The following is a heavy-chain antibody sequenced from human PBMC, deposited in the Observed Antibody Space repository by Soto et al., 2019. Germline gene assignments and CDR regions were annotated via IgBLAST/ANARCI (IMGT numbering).Heavy chain of an antibody. CDR1: GFSVTNNY. Sequence: EVQVVESGGGLVQPGGSLRLSCAASGFSVTNNYMNWVRQALGKGLEWFSIIDMGGNTYYADSVKDRFTISRDNSRTTLYLHMDSLRAEDTAVYYCARGRGSTGYLGREHYFDYWGQGTLVTVSP. CDR3: ARGRGSTGYLGREHYFDY. D-gene: IGHD2-2*01. V-gene: IGHV3-66*01. CDR2: IDMGGNT. J-gene: IGHJ4*02.